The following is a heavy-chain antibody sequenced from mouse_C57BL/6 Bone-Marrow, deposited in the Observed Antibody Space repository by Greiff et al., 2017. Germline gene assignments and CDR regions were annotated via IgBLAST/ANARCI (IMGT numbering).Heavy chain of an antibody. J-gene: IGHJ3*01. CDR2: IYPGGGYT. D-gene: IGHD1-1*02. CDR3: ARSSSLWAWFAY. V-gene: IGHV1-63*01. Sequence: VQLQQSGAELVRPGTSVKMSCKASGYTFTNYWIGWAKQRPGHGLEWIGDIYPGGGYTNYNEKFKGKATLTAAKSSSTAYMQFSSLTSEDSAIYYCARSSSLWAWFAYWGQGTLVTVSA. CDR1: GYTFTNYW.